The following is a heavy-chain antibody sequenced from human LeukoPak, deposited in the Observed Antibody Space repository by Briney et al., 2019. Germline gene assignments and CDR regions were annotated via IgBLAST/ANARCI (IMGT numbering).Heavy chain of an antibody. Sequence: SETLSLTCTVSGGSISSSSYYWVWIRQPPGKGLEWIGSIYYSGSTYYNPSLKSRVTISVDTSKNQFSLKLSSVTAADTAVYYCARLIAAAGIFDYWGQGTLVTVSS. V-gene: IGHV4-39*01. CDR2: IYYSGST. J-gene: IGHJ4*02. CDR3: ARLIAAAGIFDY. D-gene: IGHD6-13*01. CDR1: GGSISSSSYY.